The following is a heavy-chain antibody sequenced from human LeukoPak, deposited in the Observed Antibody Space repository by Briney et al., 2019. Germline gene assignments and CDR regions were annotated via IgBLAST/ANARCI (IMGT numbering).Heavy chain of an antibody. CDR3: ARGNWDDAFDI. Sequence: PSETLSLTCAVSGYSINSGYYWGWIRQPPGKGLEWIGSMYHSGSTYYNPSLKSRVTISVDTSKNQFSLKLSSVTAADTAVYYCARGNWDDAFDIWGQGTMVTVSS. CDR1: GYSINSGYY. D-gene: IGHD7-27*01. V-gene: IGHV4-38-2*01. J-gene: IGHJ3*02. CDR2: MYHSGST.